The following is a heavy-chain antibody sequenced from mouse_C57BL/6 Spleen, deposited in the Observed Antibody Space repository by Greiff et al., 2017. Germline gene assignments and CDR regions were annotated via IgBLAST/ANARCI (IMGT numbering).Heavy chain of an antibody. CDR3: ARGAMVTSWFAY. V-gene: IGHV1-42*01. D-gene: IGHD2-2*01. Sequence: VQLQQSGPELVKPGASVKISCKASGYSFTGYYMNWVKQSPEKSLEWIGEINPSTGGTTYNQKFKAKDTLTVDKSSSTAYMQLKSLTSEDSAVYYCARGAMVTSWFAYWGQGTLVTVSA. J-gene: IGHJ3*01. CDR1: GYSFTGYY. CDR2: INPSTGGT.